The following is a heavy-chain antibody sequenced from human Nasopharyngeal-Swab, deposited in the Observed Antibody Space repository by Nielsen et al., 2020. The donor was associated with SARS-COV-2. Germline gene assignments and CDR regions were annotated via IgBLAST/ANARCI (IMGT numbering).Heavy chain of an antibody. CDR2: IKEDGSEK. CDR1: GFTFSSYW. J-gene: IGHJ6*02. V-gene: IGHV3-7*01. D-gene: IGHD2-15*01. CDR3: ARDTYCSGGSCYGYGMAV. Sequence: GESLKISCAASGFTFSSYWMSWVRQAPGKGLEWVANIKEDGSEKNYVDSVKGRFSISRDNAKNSLYLQMNSLSADDTAVYYCARDTYCSGGSCYGYGMAVWGQGTTVTVSS.